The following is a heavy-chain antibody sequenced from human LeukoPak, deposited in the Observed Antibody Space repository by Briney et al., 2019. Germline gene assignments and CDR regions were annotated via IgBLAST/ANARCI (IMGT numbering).Heavy chain of an antibody. CDR1: GFTFSSYA. D-gene: IGHD1-14*01. V-gene: IGHV3-23*01. J-gene: IGHJ4*02. CDR2: ISGSGGST. CDR3: AKNLVGNHYFDY. Sequence: PGGSLRLSCAASGFTFSSYAMSWVRQAPGKGLDWVSAISGSGGSTYYADSVKGRFTISRDNSKNTLYLQMTSLRAEDTAVYYCAKNLVGNHYFDYWGQGTLVSVSS.